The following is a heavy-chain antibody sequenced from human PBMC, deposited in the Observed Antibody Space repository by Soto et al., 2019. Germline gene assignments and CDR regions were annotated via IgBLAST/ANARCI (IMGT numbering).Heavy chain of an antibody. CDR2: INPNSGGT. D-gene: IGHD3-10*01. CDR3: ARDRGGSYGMDV. J-gene: IGHJ6*02. Sequence: QVQLVQSGAEVKKPGASVKVSCKASGYTFTGYYMHWVRQAPGQGLEWMGWINPNSGGTNYAQKFQGSVTTIRDTCISPADMELNRLRSDDTAVYYCARDRGGSYGMDVWGQGTTVTVSS. CDR1: GYTFTGYY. V-gene: IGHV1-2*04.